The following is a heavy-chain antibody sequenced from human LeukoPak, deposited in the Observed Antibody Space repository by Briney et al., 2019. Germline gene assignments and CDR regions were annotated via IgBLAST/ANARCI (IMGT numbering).Heavy chain of an antibody. D-gene: IGHD4-23*01. CDR2: IYYTGDT. CDR1: GGSIISGTHF. CDR3: AGGGNSDSPEFDY. V-gene: IGHV4-39*07. J-gene: IGHJ4*02. Sequence: SETLSLTCTVSGGSIISGTHFWGYIRQPPGEGLEWIASIYYTGDTYYNPSLKSRVTISIDTSKNQFSLTLVSVTAADTAVYYCAGGGNSDSPEFDYWGQGTLVSV.